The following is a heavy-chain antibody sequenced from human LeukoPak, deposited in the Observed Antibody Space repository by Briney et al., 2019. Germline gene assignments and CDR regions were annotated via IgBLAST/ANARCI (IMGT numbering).Heavy chain of an antibody. CDR3: ARASDPWLQLT. CDR1: GFTFSNYW. Sequence: GGSLRLSCASSGFTFSNYWMIWVRQAPGKGLEWVGNIKQDGSEKRYADSVRGRFSISRDNAQTSLYLQMNSLRAEDTAVYHCARASDPWLQLTWGQGTLVTVSS. CDR2: IKQDGSEK. V-gene: IGHV3-7*05. J-gene: IGHJ5*02. D-gene: IGHD5-24*01.